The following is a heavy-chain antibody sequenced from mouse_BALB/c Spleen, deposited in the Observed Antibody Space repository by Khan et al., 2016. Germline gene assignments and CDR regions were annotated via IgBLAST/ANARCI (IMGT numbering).Heavy chain of an antibody. D-gene: IGHD2-14*01. CDR1: GYTFSTYG. J-gene: IGHJ2*01. Sequence: EVQLLESGGGLVQPGGSLKLSCAASGYTFSTYGMYWVRQTPDKRLELVATINSNGGSTYYPDSVKGRFTISRDNAKNTPYLQMSSLKSEDTAIYYCAGENYRYYLDCWGQGTTLTVSS. CDR2: INSNGGST. V-gene: IGHV5-6-3*01. CDR3: AGENYRYYLDC.